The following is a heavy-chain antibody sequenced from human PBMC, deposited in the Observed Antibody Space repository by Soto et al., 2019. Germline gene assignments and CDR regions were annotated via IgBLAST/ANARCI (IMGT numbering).Heavy chain of an antibody. V-gene: IGHV4-39*01. CDR2: IYYSGST. J-gene: IGHJ5*02. CDR1: GGSISSSSYY. CDR3: ARRLRGSGSYYGNWFDP. D-gene: IGHD3-10*01. Sequence: SSETLSLTCTVSGGSISSSSYYWGWIRQPPGKGLEWIGSIYYSGSTYYNPSLKSRVTISVDTSKNQFSLKLSSVTAADTAVYYCARRLRGSGSYYGNWFDPWGQGTLVTVSS.